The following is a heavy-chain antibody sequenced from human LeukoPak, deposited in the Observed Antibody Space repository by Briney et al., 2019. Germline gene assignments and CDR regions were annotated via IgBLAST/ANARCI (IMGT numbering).Heavy chain of an antibody. J-gene: IGHJ4*02. CDR2: ISAYNGNT. Sequence: ASVKVSCKASGYTFTSYGISWVRQAPGQGLEWMGWISAYNGNTNYAQKLQGRVTMTTDTSTSTAYMELRSLRSDDTAVYCCARHPGGYYDILTGYFHWGQGTLVTVSS. CDR1: GYTFTSYG. V-gene: IGHV1-18*01. CDR3: ARHPGGYYDILTGYFH. D-gene: IGHD3-9*01.